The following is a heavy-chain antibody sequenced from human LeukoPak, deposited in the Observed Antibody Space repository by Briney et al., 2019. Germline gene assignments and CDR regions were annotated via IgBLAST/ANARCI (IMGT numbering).Heavy chain of an antibody. D-gene: IGHD2-21*02. J-gene: IGHJ4*02. CDR3: ATASIVVVTATPFDY. CDR2: ISYDGSNK. V-gene: IGHV3-30*03. CDR1: GLTFSSYG. Sequence: GRSLRLSCSASGLTFSSYGMHWVRQAPGKGLEWVAVISYDGSNKYYADSVKGRFTISRDNSKNTRYLQMNSLRAEDTAVYYCATASIVVVTATPFDYWGQGTLVTVSS.